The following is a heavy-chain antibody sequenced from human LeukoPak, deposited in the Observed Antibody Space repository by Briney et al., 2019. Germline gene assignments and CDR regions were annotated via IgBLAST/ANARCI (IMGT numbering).Heavy chain of an antibody. V-gene: IGHV1-18*01. CDR2: ITAYNGNT. CDR3: ARMYLDSEWVLSFFDF. D-gene: IGHD3-3*01. CDR1: GYTFPSFG. Sequence: GASVTVSCTTSGYTFPSFGITWIRQVPGQGLEWMGWITAYNGNTNYAQKFQDRVSMTTDSSTTTAYMELRGLRSDDTAVYYCARMYLDSEWVLSFFDFWGQGTLVTVSS. J-gene: IGHJ5*01.